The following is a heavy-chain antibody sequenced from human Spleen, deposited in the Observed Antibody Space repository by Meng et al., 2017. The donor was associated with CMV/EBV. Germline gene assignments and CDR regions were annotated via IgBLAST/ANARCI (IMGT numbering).Heavy chain of an antibody. CDR1: GYTFTSYG. V-gene: IGHV1-18*01. J-gene: IGHJ5*02. Sequence: ASVKVSCKASGYTFTSYGISWVRQAPGQGLEWMGWISVSTGDTNYAQNLQDRLILTTDTSTNTAHMELRSLRSDDTVLYYCTKLGRVGSSPQYNWFDTWGQGTLVTVSS. D-gene: IGHD3-16*01. CDR3: TKLGRVGSSPQYNWFDT. CDR2: ISVSTGDT.